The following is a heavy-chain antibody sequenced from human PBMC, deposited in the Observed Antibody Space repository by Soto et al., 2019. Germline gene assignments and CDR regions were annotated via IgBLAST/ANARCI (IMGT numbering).Heavy chain of an antibody. V-gene: IGHV3-21*01. CDR1: GFTLSTYR. CDR3: AREKEDEGSSSLRVYYGMDA. CDR2: ISSSSYYI. D-gene: IGHD6-6*01. Sequence: EVQLVESGGGLVKSGGSLRLSCAASGFTLSTYRMTWVRQAPGKGLEWGSSISSSSYYIHYADSVKGRFTISRDSAKNSVYLQLNSLRAEDTAVYYCAREKEDEGSSSLRVYYGMDAWGQGTTVTVSS. J-gene: IGHJ6*02.